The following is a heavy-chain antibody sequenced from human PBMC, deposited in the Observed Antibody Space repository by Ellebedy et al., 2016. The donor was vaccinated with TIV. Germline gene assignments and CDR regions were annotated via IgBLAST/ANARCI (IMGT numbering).Heavy chain of an antibody. CDR2: IYYSGIT. CDR3: ARGRLYNWNYRNWFDP. D-gene: IGHD1-7*01. CDR1: GGSISGSINY. J-gene: IGHJ5*02. Sequence: SETLSLTCTVSGGSISGSINYWGWIRQPPGKGLEWIGSIYYSGITHHNPSLKSRVTISVDPSKNQFSLKLSSVTAADTAVYYCARGRLYNWNYRNWFDPWGQGTLVTVSS. V-gene: IGHV4-39*07.